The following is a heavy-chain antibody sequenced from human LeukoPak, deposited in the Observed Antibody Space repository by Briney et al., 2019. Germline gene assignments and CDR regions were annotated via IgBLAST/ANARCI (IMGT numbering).Heavy chain of an antibody. J-gene: IGHJ4*02. V-gene: IGHV3-48*01. D-gene: IGHD3-9*01. Sequence: GRSLRLSCAASGFTFSSYSMNWVRQAPGKGLEWLSYITTNSDTMRYADSVKGRFTISRDNAKNSLYLQLNSLRAEDTAVYYCARDHDWAFDYWGQGTLVTVSS. CDR2: ITTNSDTM. CDR3: ARDHDWAFDY. CDR1: GFTFSSYS.